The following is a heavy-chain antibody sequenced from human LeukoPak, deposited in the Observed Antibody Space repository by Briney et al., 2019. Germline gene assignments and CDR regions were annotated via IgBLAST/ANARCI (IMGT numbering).Heavy chain of an antibody. CDR3: AKDEGAYDSSGYFDYFDY. Sequence: ASVKVSCKVSGYTLTELSMHWVRQAPGKGLEWMGGFDPEDGETIYAQKFQGRVTMTEDTSTDTAYMELSSLRSEDTAVYYCAKDEGAYDSSGYFDYFDYWGQGTLVTVSS. V-gene: IGHV1-24*01. J-gene: IGHJ4*02. D-gene: IGHD3-22*01. CDR2: FDPEDGET. CDR1: GYTLTELS.